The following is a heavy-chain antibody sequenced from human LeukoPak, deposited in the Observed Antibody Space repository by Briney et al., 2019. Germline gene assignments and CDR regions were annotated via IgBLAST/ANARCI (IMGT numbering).Heavy chain of an antibody. CDR2: ISGSGGST. Sequence: GGSLRLSCAASGFTFSSYAMSWVCQAPGKGLEWVSAISGSGGSTYYAGSVKGRFTISRDNSKNTLWLQMNSLRAEDTAVYYCARLHYDVLTGPFDYWGQGTLVTVSS. V-gene: IGHV3-23*01. J-gene: IGHJ4*02. CDR1: GFTFSSYA. CDR3: ARLHYDVLTGPFDY. D-gene: IGHD3-9*01.